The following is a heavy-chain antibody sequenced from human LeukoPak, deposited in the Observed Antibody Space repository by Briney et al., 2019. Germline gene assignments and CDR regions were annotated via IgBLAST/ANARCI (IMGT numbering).Heavy chain of an antibody. V-gene: IGHV4-4*07. CDR3: ARGPPPDFDC. CDR1: GGSISIYY. CDR2: IYTSGST. J-gene: IGHJ4*02. Sequence: SETLSLTCTVSGGSISIYYWNWIRQPAGKGLEWIGRIYTSGSTTYNPSLKSRVTMSVDTSKNQFSLQLNSVTAADTAVYYCARGPPPDFDCWGQGTLVTVSS.